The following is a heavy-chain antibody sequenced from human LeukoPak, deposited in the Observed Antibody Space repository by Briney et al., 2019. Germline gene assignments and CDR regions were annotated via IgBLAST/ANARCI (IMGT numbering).Heavy chain of an antibody. CDR1: GFNFGNYA. CDR2: IPSGGFYE. Sequence: GGSLRLSCAASGFNFGNYAMHWVRQAPGKGLEGVALIPSGGFYEYYADSVKGRCTIPRDDSGNTLYLQLHSLRPEDTAVYYCARDSTYYYESGSSGPHYFDNWGQGTLVTVSS. D-gene: IGHD3-10*01. J-gene: IGHJ4*02. V-gene: IGHV3-30-3*01. CDR3: ARDSTYYYESGSSGPHYFDN.